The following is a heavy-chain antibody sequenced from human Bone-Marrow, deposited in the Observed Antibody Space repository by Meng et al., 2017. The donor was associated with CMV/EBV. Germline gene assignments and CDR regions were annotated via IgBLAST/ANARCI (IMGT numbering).Heavy chain of an antibody. CDR2: ISWNSGSI. Sequence: SLKISCAASGFTFDDYAMHWVRQAPGKGLEWVSGISWNSGSIGYADSVKGRFTISRDNAKNSLYLQMNSLRAEDTALYYCAKGGLDTAMVTGGYFDYWGQGTLVTVSS. V-gene: IGHV3-9*01. J-gene: IGHJ4*02. D-gene: IGHD5-18*01. CDR3: AKGGLDTAMVTGGYFDY. CDR1: GFTFDDYA.